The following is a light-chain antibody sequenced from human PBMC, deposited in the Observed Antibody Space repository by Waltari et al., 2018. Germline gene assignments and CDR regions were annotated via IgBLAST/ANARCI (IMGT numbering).Light chain of an antibody. V-gene: IGLV1-51*01. CDR3: GAWDPSLTAFV. CDR1: SSTIGNEY. J-gene: IGLJ1*01. CDR2: DTY. Sequence: QSVLPQPPSVSATPGQKVTISSSGSSSTIGNEYVYWYQKLPGTAPKLLVYDTYQRPSGIPDRFSGSKSGTSATLGITGLQTGDEAHYYCGAWDPSLTAFVFGTGTEVTVL.